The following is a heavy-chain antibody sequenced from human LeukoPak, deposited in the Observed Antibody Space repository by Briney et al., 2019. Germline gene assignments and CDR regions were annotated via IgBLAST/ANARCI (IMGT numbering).Heavy chain of an antibody. Sequence: NPSETLSLTCTVSGYSISSGYYWGWIWQPPGKGLEWIGSIYHSGSTYYNPSLKSRVTISVDTSKNQFSLKLSSVTAADTAVYYCARARREVRGVIIAKLFDYWGQGTLVTVSS. CDR1: GYSISSGYY. D-gene: IGHD3-10*01. CDR2: IYHSGST. V-gene: IGHV4-38-2*02. J-gene: IGHJ4*02. CDR3: ARARREVRGVIIAKLFDY.